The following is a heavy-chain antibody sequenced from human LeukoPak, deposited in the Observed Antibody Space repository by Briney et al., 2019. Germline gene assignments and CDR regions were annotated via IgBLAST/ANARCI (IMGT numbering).Heavy chain of an antibody. CDR3: ARGDIVVVPAARMAWGAWFDP. Sequence: SETLSLTCTVSGGSISSYYWSWIRHPPGKGLERIGYIYYSGSTNYNPSRKNRVTISVDTSNNQFSLKLSSVTAADTAVYYCARGDIVVVPAARMAWGAWFDPWGQGTLVTVSS. CDR2: IYYSGST. CDR1: GGSISSYY. J-gene: IGHJ5*02. D-gene: IGHD2-2*01. V-gene: IGHV4-59*01.